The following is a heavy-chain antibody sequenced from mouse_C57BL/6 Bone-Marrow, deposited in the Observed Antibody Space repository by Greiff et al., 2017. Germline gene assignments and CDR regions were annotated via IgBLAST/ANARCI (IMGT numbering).Heavy chain of an antibody. D-gene: IGHD2-3*01. Sequence: EVKLMESGPGLVKPSQSLSLTCSVTGYSITSGYYWNWLRQFPGNKLEWMGYISYYGSNNYNPSLKNRISITRDTSKNQFFLKLNSVTTEDTAIYYCARGDGYSLDYWCQGTTLTVSS. CDR2: ISYYGSN. CDR3: ARGDGYSLDY. V-gene: IGHV3-6*01. CDR1: GYSITSGYY. J-gene: IGHJ2*01.